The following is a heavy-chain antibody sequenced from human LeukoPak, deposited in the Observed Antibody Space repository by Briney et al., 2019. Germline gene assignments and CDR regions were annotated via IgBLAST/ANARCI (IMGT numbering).Heavy chain of an antibody. CDR1: GGAISSYY. J-gene: IGHJ6*02. CDR3: ARDFGGYYYGMDV. Sequence: PSETLSLTCTVSGGAISSYYWSWIRQPPGKGLEWIGYIYYSGSTNYNPSLKSRVTISVDTSKNQFSLKLSSVTAADTAVYYCARDFGGYYYGMDVWGQGTTVTVSS. V-gene: IGHV4-59*01. D-gene: IGHD2-15*01. CDR2: IYYSGST.